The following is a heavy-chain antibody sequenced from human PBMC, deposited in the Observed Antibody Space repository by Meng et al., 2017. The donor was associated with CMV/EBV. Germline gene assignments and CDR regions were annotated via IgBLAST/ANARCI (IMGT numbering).Heavy chain of an antibody. CDR3: ATSSAGDYYFDY. Sequence: GSLRLSCTVSGGSISSSSYYWGWIRQPPGKGLEWIGSIYYSGSTYYNLSLKSRVTISVDTSKNQFSLKLSSVTAADTAVYYCATSSAGDYYFDYWGQGTLVTVSS. CDR2: IYYSGST. CDR1: GGSISSSSYY. D-gene: IGHD3-10*01. J-gene: IGHJ4*02. V-gene: IGHV4-39*07.